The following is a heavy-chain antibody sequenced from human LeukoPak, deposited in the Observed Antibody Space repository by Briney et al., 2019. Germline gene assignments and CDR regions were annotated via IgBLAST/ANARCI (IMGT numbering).Heavy chain of an antibody. CDR3: ARGRLGTKWLWHY. V-gene: IGHV1-8*01. J-gene: IGHJ4*02. Sequence: ASVKVSCKASGYTFTKYAFNWVRQATGQGLEWMGWMNPNSGNTGYAQKFQGRVTMTRNTSISTAYMELSSLRSEDTAVYYCARGRLGTKWLWHYWGQGTLVTVSS. D-gene: IGHD3-22*01. CDR1: GYTFTKYA. CDR2: MNPNSGNT.